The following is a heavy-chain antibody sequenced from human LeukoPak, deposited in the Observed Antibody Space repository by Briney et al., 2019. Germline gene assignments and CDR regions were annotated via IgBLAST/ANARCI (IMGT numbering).Heavy chain of an antibody. V-gene: IGHV1-46*01. J-gene: IGHJ5*02. CDR2: INPSGGST. CDR3: ARDLGGSYSSENWFDP. Sequence: GASVKVSCKASGYTFTGYYMHWVRQAPGQGLEWMGIINPSGGSTSYAQKFQGRVTMTRDMSTSTVYMELSSLRSEDTAVYYCARDLGGSYSSENWFDPWGQGTLVTISS. CDR1: GYTFTGYY. D-gene: IGHD1-26*01.